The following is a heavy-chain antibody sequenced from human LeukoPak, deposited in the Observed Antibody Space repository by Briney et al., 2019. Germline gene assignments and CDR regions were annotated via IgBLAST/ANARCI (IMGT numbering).Heavy chain of an antibody. CDR1: GFTFSSYT. J-gene: IGHJ4*02. D-gene: IGHD5-18*01. Sequence: GGSLRLSCAASGFTFSSYTMTWVRQAPGKGLEWVSSISSGSSYIYYADSVKGRFTISRDNAKNSLYLQMNSLRAEDAAVYYCARELQVWSPDFDYWGQGTLVTVSS. V-gene: IGHV3-21*01. CDR3: ARELQVWSPDFDY. CDR2: ISSGSSYI.